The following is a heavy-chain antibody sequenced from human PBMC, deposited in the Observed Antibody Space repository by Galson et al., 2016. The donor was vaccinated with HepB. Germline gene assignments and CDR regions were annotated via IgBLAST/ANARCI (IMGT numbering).Heavy chain of an antibody. V-gene: IGHV4-31*03. CDR2: IYYSGST. J-gene: IGHJ3*02. D-gene: IGHD1-7*01. CDR3: ARSNYAFDT. Sequence: TLSLTCTVSGGSISRGGYYWSWIRPHPGKGLEWIGYIYYSGSTYYNPSLKSRVTITVDTSKNKFSLKLSSVTAADTTVYYCARSNYAFDTWGQGTLVTVSS. CDR1: GGSISRGGYY.